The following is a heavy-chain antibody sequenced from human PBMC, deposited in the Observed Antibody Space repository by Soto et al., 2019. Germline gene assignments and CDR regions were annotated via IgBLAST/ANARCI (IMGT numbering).Heavy chain of an antibody. D-gene: IGHD6-13*01. CDR2: IYYSGST. CDR1: GGSISSSSYY. CDR3: ARGVSSSWSDYYYYYGMDV. J-gene: IGHJ6*02. V-gene: IGHV4-39*01. Sequence: ASETLSLTCTVSGGSISSSSYYWGWIRQPPGKGLEWIGSIYYSGSTYYNPSLKSRVTISVDTSKNQFSLKLSSVTAADTAVYYCARGVSSSWSDYYYYYGMDVWGQGTTVTVSS.